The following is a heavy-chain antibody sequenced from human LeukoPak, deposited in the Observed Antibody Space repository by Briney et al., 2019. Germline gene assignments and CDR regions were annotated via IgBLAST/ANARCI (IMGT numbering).Heavy chain of an antibody. CDR2: ISGGSNTI. CDR3: ARGGYYDSSGYYYVPFDY. Sequence: PGGSLRLSCAASGFTFSTYSMNWVRQAPGKGLEWITYISGGSNTIYYADSVKGRFTISRDNAKNSLYLQMNSLRAEDTAVYYCARGGYYDSSGYYYVPFDYWGQGTLVTVSS. CDR1: GFTFSTYS. D-gene: IGHD3-22*01. J-gene: IGHJ4*02. V-gene: IGHV3-48*01.